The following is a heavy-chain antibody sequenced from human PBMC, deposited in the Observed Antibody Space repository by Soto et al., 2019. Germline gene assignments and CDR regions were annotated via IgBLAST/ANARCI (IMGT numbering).Heavy chain of an antibody. Sequence: GASVKVSCKASGYKFTTYFIHWVRQAPGQGLEWMGMIHPSGDTGYAQKFRGRVTMTIDTSTTTAYMELRNLTSEDTAVYFSVRGYCTTSPCSGDFQFWGQGTLFTAPS. CDR3: VRGYCTTSPCSGDFQF. CDR1: GYKFTTYF. CDR2: IHPSGDT. V-gene: IGHV1-46*01. J-gene: IGHJ1*01. D-gene: IGHD2-15*01.